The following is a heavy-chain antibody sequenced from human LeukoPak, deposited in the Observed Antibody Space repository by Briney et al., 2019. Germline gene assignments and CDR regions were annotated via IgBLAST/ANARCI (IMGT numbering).Heavy chain of an antibody. J-gene: IGHJ4*02. V-gene: IGHV3-33*01. CDR3: ARDLYSSGWSADY. CDR1: GFTFSSYD. Sequence: GGSLRLSCAASGFTFSSYDMHWVRQAPGKGLEWVAVIWYDGSNKYYADSVKGRFTISRDNSKNTLHLQMNSLRAEDTAVYYCARDLYSSGWSADYWGQGTLVTVSS. CDR2: IWYDGSNK. D-gene: IGHD6-19*01.